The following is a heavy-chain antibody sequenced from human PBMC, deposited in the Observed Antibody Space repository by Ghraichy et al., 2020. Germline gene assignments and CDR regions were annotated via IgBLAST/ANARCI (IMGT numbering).Heavy chain of an antibody. V-gene: IGHV4-39*01. J-gene: IGHJ3*02. CDR3: ARQLVTGIKGRGPFDI. CDR1: GHTISSRSYY. Sequence: SQTLSLTCSVSGHTISSRSYYLGWIRQPPWKGLEWIGSIYYNESTYYNPSLKSRVTISVDTSKNQFSLKLSSVTAADTAEYYCARQLVTGIKGRGPFDIWGQGTMVTVSS. CDR2: IYYNEST. D-gene: IGHD1-20*01.